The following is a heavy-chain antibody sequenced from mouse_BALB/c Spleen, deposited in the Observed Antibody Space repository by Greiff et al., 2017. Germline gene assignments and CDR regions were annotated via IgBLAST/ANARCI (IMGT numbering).Heavy chain of an antibody. J-gene: IGHJ4*01. Sequence: DVHLVESGGGLVQPGGSRKLSCAASGFTFSSFGMHWVRQAPEKGLEWVAYISSGSSTIYYADTVKGRFTISRDNPKNTLFLQMTSLRSEDTAMYYCATGITGYAMDYWGQGTSVTVSS. CDR2: ISSGSSTI. V-gene: IGHV5-17*02. D-gene: IGHD2-4*01. CDR3: ATGITGYAMDY. CDR1: GFTFSSFG.